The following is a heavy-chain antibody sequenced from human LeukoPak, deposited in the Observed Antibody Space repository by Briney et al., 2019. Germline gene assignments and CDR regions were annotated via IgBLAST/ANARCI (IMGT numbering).Heavy chain of an antibody. CDR3: AKFAGDSSGLYSYFDY. J-gene: IGHJ4*02. CDR2: ISGSGAGT. Sequence: PGGSLRLSCAVSGVIFSNYAMAWVRQAPGKGLEWVSTISGSGAGTYYADSVKGRYTISRDNSKNTVFLQMNSLRAEDTAVYYCAKFAGDSSGLYSYFDYRGQGTLVTVSS. V-gene: IGHV3-23*01. CDR1: GVIFSNYA. D-gene: IGHD6-19*01.